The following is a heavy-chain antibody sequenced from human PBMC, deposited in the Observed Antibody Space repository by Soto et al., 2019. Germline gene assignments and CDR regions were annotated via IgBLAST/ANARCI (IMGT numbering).Heavy chain of an antibody. J-gene: IGHJ3*02. V-gene: IGHV1-46*01. CDR2: IDPSGGST. CDR1: GYTFSNYY. Sequence: ASVKVSCKGAGYTFSNYYMHWVRQAPGQGLEWMGIIDPSGGSTSYSQKFQGRVTMTRDTSTSTVYMELNSLRSEDTAVFYCARDSGHYYRSDAFDKWGQGTMVTVSS. CDR3: ARDSGHYYRSDAFDK. D-gene: IGHD1-26*01.